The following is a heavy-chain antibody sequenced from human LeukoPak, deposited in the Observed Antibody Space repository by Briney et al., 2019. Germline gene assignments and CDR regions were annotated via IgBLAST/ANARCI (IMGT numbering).Heavy chain of an antibody. Sequence: GESLKISCKASGYRFTAYWIAWVRHMPGKGLEWMGIIYPGDSETIYSPSFQGQVTISADKSITTAYLQWSSQKASDTAIYYCARREWGSFDSWGQGTLVTVSS. CDR2: IYPGDSET. V-gene: IGHV5-51*01. CDR1: GYRFTAYW. D-gene: IGHD2-8*01. J-gene: IGHJ4*02. CDR3: ARREWGSFDS.